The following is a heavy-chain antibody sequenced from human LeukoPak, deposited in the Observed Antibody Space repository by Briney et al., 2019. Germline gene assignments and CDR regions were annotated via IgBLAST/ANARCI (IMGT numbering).Heavy chain of an antibody. D-gene: IGHD6-13*01. CDR1: GFIFSSYG. CDR2: ISYDGSNK. J-gene: IGHJ4*02. CDR3: AKDGAASGYFDY. V-gene: IGHV3-30*18. Sequence: GGSLRLSCAASGFIFSSYGMHWVRQAPGKGLEWVAVISYDGSNKYYADSVKGRFTISRDNSKNTLYLQMNSLRAEDMAVYYCAKDGAASGYFDYWGQGTLVTVSS.